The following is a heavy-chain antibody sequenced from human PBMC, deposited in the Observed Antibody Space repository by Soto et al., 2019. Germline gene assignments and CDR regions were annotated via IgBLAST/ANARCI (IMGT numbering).Heavy chain of an antibody. D-gene: IGHD1-7*01. CDR1: GGTFSSYA. CDR3: ARDSRTGTTRVAFDI. Sequence: SVKVSCKASGGTFSSYAISWVLQAPGQGLEWMGGIIPIFGTANYAQKFQGRVTITADESTSTAYMELSSLRSEDTAVYYCARDSRTGTTRVAFDIWGQGTMVTVSS. CDR2: IIPIFGTA. V-gene: IGHV1-69*13. J-gene: IGHJ3*02.